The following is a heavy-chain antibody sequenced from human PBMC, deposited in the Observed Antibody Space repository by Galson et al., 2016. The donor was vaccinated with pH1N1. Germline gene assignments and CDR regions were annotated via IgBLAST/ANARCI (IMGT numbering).Heavy chain of an antibody. J-gene: IGHJ5*02. D-gene: IGHD4-17*01. CDR1: GGSISSGDYY. V-gene: IGHV4-31*03. CDR3: ARSSYGDYVHWFDP. CDR2: IYYSGGT. Sequence: TLSLTCTVSGGSISSGDYYWSWIRPHPGKGLEWIGYIYYSGGTYYNPSLKSRVSISVYTSKNQFSLKLSSVTAADTAVYYCARSSYGDYVHWFDPWGQGTLVTVSS.